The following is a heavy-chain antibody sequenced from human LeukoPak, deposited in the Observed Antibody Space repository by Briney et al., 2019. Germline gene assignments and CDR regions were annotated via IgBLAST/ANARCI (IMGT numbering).Heavy chain of an antibody. CDR3: ARGSRISGGQYCSSTSCYGYNWFDP. CDR1: GGSFSGYY. Sequence: PSETLPLTCAVCGGSFSGYYWRWIRQPPGKGLEWIREINHSGSTNYNPSLKSRVTISVDTSKNQFSLKLSSVTAADTAVYYCARGSRISGGQYCSSTSCYGYNWFDPWGQGTLVTVSS. CDR2: INHSGST. V-gene: IGHV4-34*01. D-gene: IGHD2-2*01. J-gene: IGHJ5*02.